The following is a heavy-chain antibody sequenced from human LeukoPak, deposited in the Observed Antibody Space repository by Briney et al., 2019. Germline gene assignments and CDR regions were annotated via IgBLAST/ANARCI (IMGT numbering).Heavy chain of an antibody. CDR2: IYYSGST. D-gene: IGHD3-22*01. J-gene: IGHJ5*02. CDR1: GGSISSGGYY. Sequence: SETLSLTCTVSGGSISSGGYYWSWIRQPPGKGLEWIGYIYYSGSTNYNPSLKSRVTISVDTSKNQFSLKLSSVTAADTAVYYCARQVSSYYDSSGPRPFDPWGQGTLVTVSS. V-gene: IGHV4-61*08. CDR3: ARQVSSYYDSSGPRPFDP.